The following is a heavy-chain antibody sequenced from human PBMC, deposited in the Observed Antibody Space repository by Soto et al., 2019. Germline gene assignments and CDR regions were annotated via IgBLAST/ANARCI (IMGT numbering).Heavy chain of an antibody. D-gene: IGHD3-16*02. V-gene: IGHV3-23*01. Sequence: GGSLRLSCAASGFTFSSYSMSWVRQAPGKGLEWVSAISGSGGSTYYADSVKGRFTISRDNSKNTLYLQMNSLRAEDTAVYYCEKDLTGYDYVWGSYRYTGPNWFDPWGQGTLVTVSS. CDR1: GFTFSSYS. CDR2: ISGSGGST. CDR3: EKDLTGYDYVWGSYRYTGPNWFDP. J-gene: IGHJ5*02.